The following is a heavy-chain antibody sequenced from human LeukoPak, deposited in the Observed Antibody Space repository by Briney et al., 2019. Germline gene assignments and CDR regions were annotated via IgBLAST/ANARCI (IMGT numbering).Heavy chain of an antibody. CDR3: AREIAWNDVVYHYGMDV. J-gene: IGHJ6*02. V-gene: IGHV1-2*02. CDR1: GYTFTGYY. Sequence: GASVKVSCKASGYTFTGYYMHWVRQAPGQGLEWMGWINPNRGGTNYAQKLRGRVTMTRDTSISTAYMELSRLRSDDTAVYYCAREIAWNDVVYHYGMDVWGQGTTVTVSS. CDR2: INPNRGGT. D-gene: IGHD1-1*01.